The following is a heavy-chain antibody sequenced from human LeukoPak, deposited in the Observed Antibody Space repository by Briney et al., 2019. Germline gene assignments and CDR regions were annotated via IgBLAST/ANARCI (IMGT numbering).Heavy chain of an antibody. J-gene: IGHJ4*02. Sequence: LPGGSLRLSCAASGFIFSSYGMHWVRQAPGKGLEWVALMSFDGSDKYFADSVKGRFTISRDNSKNTLYLHMSNLRAEDTALYYCAKDLAGGNVPDSWGQGTLVTVYS. V-gene: IGHV3-30*18. CDR1: GFIFSSYG. CDR2: MSFDGSDK. CDR3: AKDLAGGNVPDS. D-gene: IGHD2-8*02.